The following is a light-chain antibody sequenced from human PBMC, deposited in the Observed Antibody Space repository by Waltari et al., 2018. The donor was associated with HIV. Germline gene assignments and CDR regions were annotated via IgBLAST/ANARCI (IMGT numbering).Light chain of an antibody. CDR1: MTDIARCHF. CDR3: SSYTSSSTLFV. J-gene: IGLJ1*01. Sequence: QSALTPPPPVSGSPGQPINIDCTRAMTDIARCHFVSLYQQHPGKAPKLMIYDVSNRPSGGSNRFSGSKSGNTASLTISGLQAEDEADYYCSSYTSSSTLFVFGTGTKVTVL. V-gene: IGLV2-14*01. CDR2: DVS.